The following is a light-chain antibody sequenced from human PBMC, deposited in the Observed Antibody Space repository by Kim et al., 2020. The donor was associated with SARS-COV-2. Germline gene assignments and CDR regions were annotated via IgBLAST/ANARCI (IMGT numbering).Light chain of an antibody. CDR2: RND. CDR3: AAWDDSLNGPVV. CDR1: TSNIGSNY. Sequence: QSVLTQPPSASGTPGQRVTIPCSGSTSNIGSNYVYWYQQLPGTAPKLLIYRNDQRPSGVPDRFSGSKSGTSASLAISGLRSEYEADYYCAAWDDSLNGPVVSGGGTQLTVL. J-gene: IGLJ2*01. V-gene: IGLV1-47*01.